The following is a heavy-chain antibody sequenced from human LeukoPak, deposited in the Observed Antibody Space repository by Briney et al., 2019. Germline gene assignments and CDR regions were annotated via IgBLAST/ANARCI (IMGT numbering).Heavy chain of an antibody. CDR2: ISGSGGST. J-gene: IGHJ4*02. V-gene: IGHV3-23*01. D-gene: IGHD3-10*01. CDR1: GFTFSSYA. CDR3: AKLITMVRGVPLGSVEY. Sequence: GGSLRLSCAASGFTFSSYAMSWVRQAPGKGLEWVSAISGSGGSTYYADSVKGRFTISRDNTKNTLYLQMNSLRAEDTAIYYCAKLITMVRGVPLGSVEYWGQGNRVTVSS.